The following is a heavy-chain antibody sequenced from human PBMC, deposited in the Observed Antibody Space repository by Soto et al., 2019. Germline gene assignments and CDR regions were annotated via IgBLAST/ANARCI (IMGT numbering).Heavy chain of an antibody. CDR2: ISSSSSTI. V-gene: IGHV3-48*01. CDR1: GFTFSSYS. CDR3: ARGQYGDPHDP. J-gene: IGHJ5*02. Sequence: EVQLVESGGGLVQPVGSLRLSCAASGFTFSSYSMNWVRQAPGKGLEWVSYISSSSSTIYYADSVKGRFTISRDNAKNSLYLQMNSLRAEDTAVYYCARGQYGDPHDPWGQGTLVTVSS. D-gene: IGHD4-17*01.